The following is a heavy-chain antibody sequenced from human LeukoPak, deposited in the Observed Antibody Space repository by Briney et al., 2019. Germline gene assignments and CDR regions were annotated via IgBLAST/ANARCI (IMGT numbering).Heavy chain of an antibody. CDR1: GYTFTSYY. J-gene: IGHJ4*02. Sequence: AASVKVSCKASGYTFTSYYIHWVRQAPGQGLEWMGIINPSGGSTNYAQDFQGRVTMTRDTSTSTVYKELSSLRSEDTAVYYCARRELAGSTAYFDYWGQGTLVTVSS. CDR3: ARRELAGSTAYFDY. CDR2: INPSGGST. D-gene: IGHD1-26*01. V-gene: IGHV1-46*01.